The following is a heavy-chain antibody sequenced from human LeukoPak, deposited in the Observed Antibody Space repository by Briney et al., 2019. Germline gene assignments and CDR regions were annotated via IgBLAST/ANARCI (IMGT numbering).Heavy chain of an antibody. Sequence: SETLSLTCAVYGGSFSGYCWSWVRQPPGKGLEWIGEINHSGSTNYNPSLKSRVTISVDTSKNQFSLKLSSVTAADTAVYYCARGLYDFWSGYYPGRYFDYWGQGTLVTVSS. CDR2: INHSGST. CDR3: ARGLYDFWSGYYPGRYFDY. CDR1: GGSFSGYC. V-gene: IGHV4-34*01. D-gene: IGHD3-3*01. J-gene: IGHJ4*02.